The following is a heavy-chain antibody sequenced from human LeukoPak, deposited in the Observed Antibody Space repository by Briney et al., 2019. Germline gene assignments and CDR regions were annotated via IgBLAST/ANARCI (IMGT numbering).Heavy chain of an antibody. V-gene: IGHV3-30*02. CDR2: IRYDGTNK. D-gene: IGHD3-22*01. CDR3: AKDSAYYYDSSGYYYD. CDR1: GFSFSSYG. Sequence: GGFLRLSCAASGFSFSSYGMHWVRQAPGKGLEWVAFIRYDGTNKYYADSVKGRFTIPRDNSKNTLYLQMNSLRAEDTAMYYCAKDSAYYYDSSGYYYDWGQGTLVTVSS. J-gene: IGHJ4*02.